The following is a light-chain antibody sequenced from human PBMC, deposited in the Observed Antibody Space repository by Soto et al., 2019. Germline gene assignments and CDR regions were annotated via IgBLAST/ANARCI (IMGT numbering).Light chain of an antibody. CDR2: AAS. Sequence: EIQRTQYPSSLSASVGDRFTITCLASQSISSYLNWYQQKPGKAPKLLIYAASSLQSGVPSRFSGSGSGTDFTLTISSLQPEDFATYYCQQSYSTPITFGPGTKVDIK. CDR1: QSISSY. CDR3: QQSYSTPIT. J-gene: IGKJ3*01. V-gene: IGKV1-39*01.